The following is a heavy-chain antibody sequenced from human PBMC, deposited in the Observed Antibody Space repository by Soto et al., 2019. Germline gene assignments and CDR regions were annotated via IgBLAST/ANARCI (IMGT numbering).Heavy chain of an antibody. CDR3: VKGGWLDD. J-gene: IGHJ5*02. CDR2: ITSSGGPP. V-gene: IGHV3-23*01. Sequence: EVQLLESGGGLIQPGGSLRLSCAASGFPFSTYEMTWARQSPGKGLEWVAFITSSGGPPYYADSVRGRFTISRDNSKNTLHLQMDSLRVEDTARYYCVKGGWLDDCGQGTLVTVSS. CDR1: GFPFSTYE.